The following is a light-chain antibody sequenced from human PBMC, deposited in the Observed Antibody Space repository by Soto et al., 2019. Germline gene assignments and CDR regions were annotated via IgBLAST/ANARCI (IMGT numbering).Light chain of an antibody. CDR3: AEWDDSLNGHV. V-gene: IGLV1-44*01. CDR1: SSNIGTSS. Sequence: QSVLTQPHSASGTPGQRVTISCSGSSSNIGTSSVHWFQQLPGTAPKLLISTTNQRPSGVPERFPGSKSGTSASLAISGLQSEDEADYYCAEWDDSLNGHVFGTGTKVTVL. CDR2: TTN. J-gene: IGLJ1*01.